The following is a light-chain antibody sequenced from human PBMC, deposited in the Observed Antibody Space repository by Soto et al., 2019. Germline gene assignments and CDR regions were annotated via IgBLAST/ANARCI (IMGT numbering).Light chain of an antibody. CDR2: KAS. V-gene: IGKV1-5*03. CDR1: QSISSW. Sequence: DIPMTQSPSTRSASVGDRVTITCRASQSISSWLAWYQQKPGKAPKVLIYKASSLQSGVPSRFSGSGFGTEFTLTISSLQPDDFATYYCQQYYSYSPYTFGQGTKLEIK. CDR3: QQYYSYSPYT. J-gene: IGKJ2*01.